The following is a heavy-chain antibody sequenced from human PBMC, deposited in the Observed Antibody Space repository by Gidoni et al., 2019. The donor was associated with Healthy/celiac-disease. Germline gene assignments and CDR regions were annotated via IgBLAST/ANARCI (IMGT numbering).Heavy chain of an antibody. D-gene: IGHD2-8*01. CDR1: GFTFDDYA. J-gene: IGHJ6*02. CDR2: ISWDGGST. Sequence: EMQLVESGGVVVQPGGSLRLSCAASGFTFDDYAMHWVRQAPGKGLEWVSLISWDGGSTYYADSVKGRFTISRDNSKNSLYLQMNSLRAEDTALYYCAKDTTRGTNGVCYGMDVWGQGTTVTVSS. V-gene: IGHV3-43D*04. CDR3: AKDTTRGTNGVCYGMDV.